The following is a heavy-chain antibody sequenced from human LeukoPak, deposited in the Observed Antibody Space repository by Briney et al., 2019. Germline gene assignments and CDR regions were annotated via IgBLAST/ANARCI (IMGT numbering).Heavy chain of an antibody. J-gene: IGHJ4*02. D-gene: IGHD3-10*01. CDR2: SIPIFGTA. V-gene: IGHV1-69*01. Sequence: GSSVKVSCKASGGTFSSYAISWVRQAPGQGLEWMGGSIPIFGTANYAPKSQGRVTITEDDSTSSAYMELSSLRSEDTAVYYCAIYGSGSYLRSDYYFDYWGQGTLVTVSS. CDR3: AIYGSGSYLRSDYYFDY. CDR1: GGTFSSYA.